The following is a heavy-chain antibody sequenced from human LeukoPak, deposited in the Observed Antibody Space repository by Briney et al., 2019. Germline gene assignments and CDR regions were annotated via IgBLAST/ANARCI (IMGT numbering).Heavy chain of an antibody. D-gene: IGHD3-10*01. J-gene: IGHJ4*02. CDR3: ARARKGMLLWFGDYFDY. Sequence: SETLSLTCTVSGRSISSGDYYWSWIRQPPGKGLEWIVYIYYSGSTYYNPSLKSRVTISVDTSKNQFSLKLSSVTAADSAVYYCARARKGMLLWFGDYFDYCGQGTLVTVSS. CDR2: IYYSGST. CDR1: GRSISSGDYY. V-gene: IGHV4-30-4*08.